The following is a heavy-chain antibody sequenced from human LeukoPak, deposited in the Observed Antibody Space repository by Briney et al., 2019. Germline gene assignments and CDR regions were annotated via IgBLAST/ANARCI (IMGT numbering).Heavy chain of an antibody. D-gene: IGHD6-19*01. J-gene: IGHJ5*02. Sequence: ASVKVSCKASGYTFTSYAISWVRQAPGQGLEWMGWISAYNGNTNCAQKLQGRVTMTTDTSTSTAYMELRSLRSDDTAVYYCARIGGIAVSDNWFDPWGQGTLVTVSS. V-gene: IGHV1-18*01. CDR1: GYTFTSYA. CDR2: ISAYNGNT. CDR3: ARIGGIAVSDNWFDP.